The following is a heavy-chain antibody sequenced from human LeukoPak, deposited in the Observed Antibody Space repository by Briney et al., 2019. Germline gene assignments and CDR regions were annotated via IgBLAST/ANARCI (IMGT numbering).Heavy chain of an antibody. CDR3: ARAMDSAVGTWRNFQH. CDR1: GDTFTDFY. V-gene: IGHV7-4-1*02. Sequence: ASVKVSCKSSGDTFTDFYIHWVRQAPGQGLEWMGWINTNTGDPTYAQGFTGRFVFSLDTSVTTAYLQISSLKAEDTVVYYCARAMDSAVGTWRNFQHWGQGTLVTVSS. CDR2: INTNTGDP. D-gene: IGHD5-18*01. J-gene: IGHJ1*01.